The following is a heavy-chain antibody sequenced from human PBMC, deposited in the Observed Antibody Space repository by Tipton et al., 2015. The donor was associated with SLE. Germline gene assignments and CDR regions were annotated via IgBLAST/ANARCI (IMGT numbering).Heavy chain of an antibody. CDR3: AGAWQGYCSGGTCYVLDY. CDR1: GGSISSDTYY. D-gene: IGHD2-15*01. CDR2: IYTSGST. Sequence: TLSLTCIVSGGSISSDTYYWSWLRQPAGKGLEWIGHIYTSGSTNYNPPLKTPVTISVNTSKNQFSLKLRSVTAADTAVYYCAGAWQGYCSGGTCYVLDYWGQGTLVTVSS. V-gene: IGHV4-61*09. J-gene: IGHJ4*02.